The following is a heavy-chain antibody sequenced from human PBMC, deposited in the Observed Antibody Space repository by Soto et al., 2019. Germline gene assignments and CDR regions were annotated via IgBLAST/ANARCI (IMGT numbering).Heavy chain of an antibody. D-gene: IGHD1-26*01. CDR3: ARVQFGNGGSYYVDY. V-gene: IGHV4-30-4*01. J-gene: IGHJ4*02. CDR1: GGSISRGDYY. CDR2: IYYSAST. Sequence: PSETLSLTCTVSGGSISRGDYYWGWIRQPPGKGLEWIGYIYYSASTYYNPSLKSRVTISVDTSKNQFSLELSSVTAADTAVYYCARVQFGNGGSYYVDYWGQGTLVTVSS.